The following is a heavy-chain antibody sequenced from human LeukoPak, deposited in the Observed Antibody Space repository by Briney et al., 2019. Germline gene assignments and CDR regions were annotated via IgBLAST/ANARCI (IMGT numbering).Heavy chain of an antibody. CDR1: GFTFSSYA. Sequence: GGSLRLSCAASGFTFSSYAMSWVRQAPGKGLEWVSAISGSGGSTYYADSVKGRFTISRDNSKNTLYLQMNSLRAEDTAVYYCARHLYYDSSGYYYFFDYWGQGTLVTVSS. D-gene: IGHD3-22*01. V-gene: IGHV3-23*01. CDR2: ISGSGGST. J-gene: IGHJ4*02. CDR3: ARHLYYDSSGYYYFFDY.